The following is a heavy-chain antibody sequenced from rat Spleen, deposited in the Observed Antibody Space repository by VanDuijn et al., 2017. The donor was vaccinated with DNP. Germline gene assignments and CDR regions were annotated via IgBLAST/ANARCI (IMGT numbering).Heavy chain of an antibody. CDR3: ASRPPPTRGPFDY. D-gene: IGHD1-4*01. V-gene: IGHV5-29*01. CDR2: ISYDGSST. J-gene: IGHJ2*01. Sequence: EVQLVESGGGLVQPGRSLILSCAASGFTFSNYGMAWVRQAPTKGLEWVATISYDGSSTYYRDSVKGRFTVSRDNAKSTLYLQMDSLRSEDTATYYCASRPPPTRGPFDYWGQGVTVTVSS. CDR1: GFTFSNYG.